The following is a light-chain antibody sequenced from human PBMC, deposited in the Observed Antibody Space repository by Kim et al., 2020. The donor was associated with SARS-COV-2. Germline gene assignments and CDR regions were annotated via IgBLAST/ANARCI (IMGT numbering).Light chain of an antibody. CDR1: QSINSW. CDR2: RAS. Sequence: IQMTQSPSTVSASVGDRVTITCRASQSINSWLAWYQQKPGKAPEVLIYRASTLESGVPSRFSGSGSGTEFTLTISSLQPDDFVTYYCQQYNSYPDTFGQGTKLEI. V-gene: IGKV1-5*03. CDR3: QQYNSYPDT. J-gene: IGKJ2*01.